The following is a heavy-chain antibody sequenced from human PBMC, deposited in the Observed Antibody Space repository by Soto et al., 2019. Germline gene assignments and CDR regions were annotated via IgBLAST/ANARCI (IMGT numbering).Heavy chain of an antibody. Sequence: QLQLQESGPGLVKPSETLSLTCTVSGGSISSSLYYWVWIRQPPGQGLEWIGSIYYSGSTYYNPSLKSRVTISVDTSKNQFSLKLSSVTAADTAVYYCARRVLRFLEWYFDYWGQGTLVTVSS. V-gene: IGHV4-39*01. CDR1: GGSISSSLYY. CDR3: ARRVLRFLEWYFDY. CDR2: IYYSGST. J-gene: IGHJ4*02. D-gene: IGHD3-3*01.